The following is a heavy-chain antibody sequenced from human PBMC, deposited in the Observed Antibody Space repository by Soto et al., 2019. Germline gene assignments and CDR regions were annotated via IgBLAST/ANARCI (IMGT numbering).Heavy chain of an antibody. Sequence: GESLKISCQTSGYTFTNYWIGWVRHMPGRGLEWMGLIFPRDSDTRYNSSFEGQVTISSDRSIATAYLQWTSLKASDTAIYFCARLGSLLQPIDYWGQGTRSPSPQ. CDR2: IFPRDSDT. J-gene: IGHJ4*02. V-gene: IGHV5-51*01. CDR1: GYTFTNYW. D-gene: IGHD4-4*01. CDR3: ARLGSLLQPIDY.